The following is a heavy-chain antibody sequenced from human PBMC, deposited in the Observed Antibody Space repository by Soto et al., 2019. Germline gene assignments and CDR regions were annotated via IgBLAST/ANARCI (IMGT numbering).Heavy chain of an antibody. CDR1: GFTFSSYA. CDR3: AKALSGRYYDSSGYNDY. J-gene: IGHJ4*02. CDR2: ISGGGGST. D-gene: IGHD3-22*01. Sequence: EVQLLESGGGLVQPGGSLRLSCAASGFTFSSYAMSWVRQAPGKGLEWVSAISGGGGSTYYADSVKGRFTISRDNSKNTLYLQMNSLRAEDTAVYYCAKALSGRYYDSSGYNDYWGQGTLVTVSS. V-gene: IGHV3-23*01.